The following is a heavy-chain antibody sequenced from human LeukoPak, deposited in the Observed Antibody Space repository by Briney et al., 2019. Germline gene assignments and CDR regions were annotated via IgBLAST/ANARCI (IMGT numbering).Heavy chain of an antibody. V-gene: IGHV3-30*03. CDR1: GFTFSSYG. Sequence: GGSLRLSCAASGFTFSSYGMHWVRQAPGKGLEWVAVISYDGSNKYYADSVKGRFTISRDNSKNTLYLQMSSLRAEDTAVYYCARLSPSAGIDYWGQGTLVTVSS. CDR2: ISYDGSNK. CDR3: ARLSPSAGIDY. D-gene: IGHD2/OR15-2a*01. J-gene: IGHJ4*02.